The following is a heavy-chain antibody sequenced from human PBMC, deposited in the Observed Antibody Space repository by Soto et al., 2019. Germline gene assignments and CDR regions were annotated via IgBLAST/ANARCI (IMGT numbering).Heavy chain of an antibody. CDR3: ARDDGDYVWGSYRPRDY. V-gene: IGHV1-18*01. Sequence: GASVKVSCKASGYTFTSYGISWVRQAPGQGLEWMGWISAYNGNTNYAQKLQGRVTMTTDTSTSTAYMELRSLRSDNTAVYYCARDDGDYVWGSYRPRDYWGQGTLVTVSS. D-gene: IGHD3-16*02. CDR2: ISAYNGNT. J-gene: IGHJ4*02. CDR1: GYTFTSYG.